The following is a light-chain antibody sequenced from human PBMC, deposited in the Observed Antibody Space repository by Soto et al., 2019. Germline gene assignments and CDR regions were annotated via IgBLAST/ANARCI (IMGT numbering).Light chain of an antibody. Sequence: DIVMTQSPDSLAVSLGERATINCKSSRSVFFTSNSKNYLAWYQQKPGQPPKLLIYWASTRESGVPDRFSGSGYGTDFTLTISRLQAEDVATYCCLQYLWFPQTFGQGTKVEMK. CDR3: LQYLWFPQT. V-gene: IGKV4-1*01. J-gene: IGKJ1*01. CDR1: RSVFFTSNSKNY. CDR2: WAS.